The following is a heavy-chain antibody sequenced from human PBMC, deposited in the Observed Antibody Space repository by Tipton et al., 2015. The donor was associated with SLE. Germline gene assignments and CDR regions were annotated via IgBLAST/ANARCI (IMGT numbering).Heavy chain of an antibody. D-gene: IGHD3-22*01. CDR3: ARGGHYYYESSGFLDY. J-gene: IGHJ4*02. Sequence: GLVKPSETLSLTCTVSGGSINSYWWSWIRQPPGERLEWIGHINYRGSTNYSPSLKSRVTISIDTSKNQFSLRLTSVTAADTAVYFCARGGHYYYESSGFLDYWGRGTLVIVSS. V-gene: IGHV4-59*01. CDR1: GGSINSYW. CDR2: INYRGST.